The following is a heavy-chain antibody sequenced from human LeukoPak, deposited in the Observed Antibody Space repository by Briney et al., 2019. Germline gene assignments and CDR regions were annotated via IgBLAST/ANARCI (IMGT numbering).Heavy chain of an antibody. CDR1: GGSISNY. V-gene: IGHV4-4*07. Sequence: SETLSLTCTVSGGSISNYWSWIRQPAGKGLEWIGRIYTSGSTNYNPSLKSRVTMSVDTSKNQFSLKLSSVTAADTAVYYCARYSGSYPHDAFEIWGQGTMVTVSS. J-gene: IGHJ3*02. CDR2: IYTSGST. D-gene: IGHD1-26*01. CDR3: ARYSGSYPHDAFEI.